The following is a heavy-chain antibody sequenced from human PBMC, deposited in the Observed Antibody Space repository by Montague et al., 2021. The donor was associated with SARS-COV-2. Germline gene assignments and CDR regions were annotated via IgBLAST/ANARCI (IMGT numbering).Heavy chain of an antibody. D-gene: IGHD6-13*01. V-gene: IGHV3-30*01. Sequence: GSNKYYVDSVKGRFTISRDNSKNTLYLQMNSLRAEDTAVYYCARDPYSSRWSWTYYSYGMDVWGQGTTVTVSS. CDR2: GSNK. J-gene: IGHJ6*02. CDR3: ARDPYSSRWSWTYYSYGMDV.